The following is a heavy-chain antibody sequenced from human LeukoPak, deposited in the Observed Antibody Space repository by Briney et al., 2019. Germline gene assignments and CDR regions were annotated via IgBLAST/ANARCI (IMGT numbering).Heavy chain of an antibody. CDR3: ARYSGSYSGFDY. CDR1: GGSISSYY. Sequence: SETLSLTCTVSGGSISSYYWSWIRQPPGKGLEWIGYIYYSGSINYNPSLKSRVTISVDTSKNQFSLQLRSVTAADTAVYYCARYSGSYSGFDYWGQGTLVTVSS. CDR2: IYYSGSI. J-gene: IGHJ4*02. V-gene: IGHV4-59*08. D-gene: IGHD1-26*01.